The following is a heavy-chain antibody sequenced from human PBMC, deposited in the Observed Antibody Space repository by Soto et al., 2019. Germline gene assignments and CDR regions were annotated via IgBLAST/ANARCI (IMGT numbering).Heavy chain of an antibody. Sequence: ASVKVSCKASGGTFSSYAISWVRQAPGQGLEWMGGIIPIFGTANYAQKFQGRVTITADESTSAAYMELSSLRSEDTAVYYCARAVLLLVRGVINWFDPWGQGTLVTVS. CDR3: ARAVLLLVRGVINWFDP. CDR1: GGTFSSYA. V-gene: IGHV1-69*13. CDR2: IIPIFGTA. J-gene: IGHJ5*02. D-gene: IGHD3-10*01.